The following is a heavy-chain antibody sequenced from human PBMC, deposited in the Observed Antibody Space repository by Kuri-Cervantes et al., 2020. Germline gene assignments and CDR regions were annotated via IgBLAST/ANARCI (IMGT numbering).Heavy chain of an antibody. CDR3: ARGRWGLLGFGELLRREGKWFDP. CDR2: MNPNSGNT. D-gene: IGHD3-10*01. J-gene: IGHJ5*02. V-gene: IGHV1-8*01. Sequence: ASVKVSCKASGYTFTSYDINWVRQATGQGLEWMGWMNPNSGNTGYAQKFQGRVTMTRNTSISTAYVELNSLRSEHTAVYYCARGRWGLLGFGELLRREGKWFDPWGQGTLVTVSS. CDR1: GYTFTSYD.